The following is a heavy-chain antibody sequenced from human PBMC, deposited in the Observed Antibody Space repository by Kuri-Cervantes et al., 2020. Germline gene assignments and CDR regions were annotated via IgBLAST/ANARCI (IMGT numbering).Heavy chain of an antibody. D-gene: IGHD3-22*01. CDR1: GFTFSSYG. CDR2: ISYDGSNK. J-gene: IGHJ3*02. V-gene: IGHV3-30*03. CDR3: ARDRLYYYDSSGRGTRYFDI. Sequence: GGSLRLSCAASGFTFSSYGMHWVRQAPGKGLEWVAVISYDGSNKYYADSVKGRFTISRDNAKNSLYLQMNSLRAEDTAVYYCARDRLYYYDSSGRGTRYFDIWGQGTMVTVSS.